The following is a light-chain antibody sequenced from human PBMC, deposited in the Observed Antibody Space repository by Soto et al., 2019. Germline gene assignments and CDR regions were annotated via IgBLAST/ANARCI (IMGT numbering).Light chain of an antibody. CDR3: SSYTGRSHVV. CDR2: EVS. CDR1: SSDVGGYNY. V-gene: IGLV2-14*01. Sequence: QSALTQPASVSGSPGQSITISCTGTSSDVGGYNYVSWYQQHPGKAPKLMIYEVSNRPSGVSNRFSGSKSSNTASLTISVLQAEDEDDYYCSSYTGRSHVVFGGGTKVTVL. J-gene: IGLJ2*01.